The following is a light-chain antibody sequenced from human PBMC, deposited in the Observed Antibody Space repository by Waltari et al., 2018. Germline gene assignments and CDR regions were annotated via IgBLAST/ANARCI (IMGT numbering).Light chain of an antibody. J-gene: IGKJ4*01. CDR2: DAS. V-gene: IGKV1-33*01. CDR3: QQYEDLPFT. CDR1: QDINNY. Sequence: DIQMTQSPSSLSASVGDRVTITCQASQDINNYLNWYQQKPGKAPKLLIYDASNLETGVTSRFSGSRSGTYFTFTISSLQPEDIATLYCQQYEDLPFTFGGGTKVDIK.